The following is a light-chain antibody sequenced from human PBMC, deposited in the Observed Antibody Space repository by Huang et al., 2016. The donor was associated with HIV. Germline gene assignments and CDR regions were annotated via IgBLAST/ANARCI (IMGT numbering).Light chain of an antibody. CDR1: QSLVHSDGNTS. V-gene: IGKV2-30*02. CDR2: KVA. Sequence: DVVMTQSPLSLLVTLGQPASISCRSSQSLVHSDGNTSLNWFQQRPGQSPRRLIYKVANRDSGVPDRFSGSGSGTDFTLKISRVEAEDVGVYYCMQGTHWPVYTFGQGTKLEIK. J-gene: IGKJ2*01. CDR3: MQGTHWPVYT.